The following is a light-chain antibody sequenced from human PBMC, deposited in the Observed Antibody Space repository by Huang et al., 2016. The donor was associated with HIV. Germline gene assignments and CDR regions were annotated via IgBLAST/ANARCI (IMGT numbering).Light chain of an antibody. J-gene: IGKJ4*01. V-gene: IGKV1-17*03. CDR3: LQHNSYPLT. Sequence: DIQMTQSPSAMSASVGDRVTITCRASQGIGNHLAWFQQKSGKVHKRLIYGASSLQSGVPSRFSGSGSGTEFTLTISSLQPEDFATYYCLQHNSYPLTFGGGTKVEIK. CDR1: QGIGNH. CDR2: GAS.